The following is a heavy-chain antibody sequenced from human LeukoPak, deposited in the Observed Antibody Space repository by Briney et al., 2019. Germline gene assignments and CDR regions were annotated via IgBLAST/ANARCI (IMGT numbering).Heavy chain of an antibody. CDR2: INQESSET. J-gene: IGHJ4*02. CDR3: AREVDRSFGY. Sequence: GGSLRLSCAASGFRFTGFWMSWVRQAPGKGPEWVANINQESSETYYADSVRGRFTISRDNAKNSLSLQMNSLRVEETAVYYCAREVDRSFGYWGQGNLVTVSS. D-gene: IGHD2-15*01. CDR1: GFRFTGFW. V-gene: IGHV3-7*01.